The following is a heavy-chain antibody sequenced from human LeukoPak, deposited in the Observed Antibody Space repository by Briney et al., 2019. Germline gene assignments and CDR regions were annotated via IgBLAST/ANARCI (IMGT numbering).Heavy chain of an antibody. J-gene: IGHJ3*02. CDR2: ISGSGGST. CDR1: GFTFSGYA. CDR3: AKTHGWSHAFDI. Sequence: GGSLRLSCAASGFTFSGYAMSWVRQAPGKGLEWVSAISGSGGSTYYADSVKGRFTISRDNSKNTLYLQMNSLRAEDTAVCYCAKTHGWSHAFDIWGQGTMVTVSS. D-gene: IGHD6-19*01. V-gene: IGHV3-23*01.